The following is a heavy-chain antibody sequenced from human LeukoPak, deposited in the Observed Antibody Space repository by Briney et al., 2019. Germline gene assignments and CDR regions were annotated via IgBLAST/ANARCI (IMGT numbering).Heavy chain of an antibody. Sequence: SETLSPTCAVYGGSFSGYYWSWIRQPPGKGLEWIGEINHSGSTNYNPSLKSRVTISVDTSKNQFSLKASSVTAADTAVYYCARQYCSSTSCSYDYWGQGTLVTVSS. V-gene: IGHV4-34*01. J-gene: IGHJ4*02. CDR3: ARQYCSSTSCSYDY. D-gene: IGHD2-2*01. CDR2: INHSGST. CDR1: GGSFSGYY.